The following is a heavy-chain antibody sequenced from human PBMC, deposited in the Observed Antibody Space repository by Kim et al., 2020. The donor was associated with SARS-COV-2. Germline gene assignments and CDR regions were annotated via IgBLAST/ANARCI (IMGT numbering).Heavy chain of an antibody. CDR3: ARVGIAVAKYGMDV. D-gene: IGHD6-19*01. V-gene: IGHV3-11*06. Sequence: DTVKGRFTISRDNAKNSLYLQMTSMRAEDTAVYYCARVGIAVAKYGMDVWGQGTTVTVSS. J-gene: IGHJ6*02.